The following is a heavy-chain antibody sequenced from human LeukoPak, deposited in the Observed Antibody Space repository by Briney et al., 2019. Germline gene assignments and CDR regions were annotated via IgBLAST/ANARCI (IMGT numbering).Heavy chain of an antibody. CDR3: AGGVQLWRRTFDY. Sequence: SETLSLTCAVYGVSFSGYYWSWIRQPPGKGLEWIGEINHSGSTNYNPSLKSRVTISVDTSKNQFSLKLSSVTAADTAVYYCAGGVQLWRRTFDYWGQGTLVTVSS. CDR2: INHSGST. V-gene: IGHV4-34*01. D-gene: IGHD5-18*01. J-gene: IGHJ4*02. CDR1: GVSFSGYY.